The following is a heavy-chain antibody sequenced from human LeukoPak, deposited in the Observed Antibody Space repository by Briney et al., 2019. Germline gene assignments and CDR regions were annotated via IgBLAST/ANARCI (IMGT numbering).Heavy chain of an antibody. CDR2: IRYDGSDK. CDR1: GFTFSSYG. V-gene: IGHV3-30*02. J-gene: IGHJ4*02. Sequence: GGSLRLSCAASGFTFSSYGMHWVRQAPGKGLEWVTFIRYDGSDKYYADSVKGRFTISRDNSKNTLYLQMNGLRVEDTAFYYCAKDSSGSYNYFDYWGQGTLVTVSS. CDR3: AKDSSGSYNYFDY. D-gene: IGHD1-26*01.